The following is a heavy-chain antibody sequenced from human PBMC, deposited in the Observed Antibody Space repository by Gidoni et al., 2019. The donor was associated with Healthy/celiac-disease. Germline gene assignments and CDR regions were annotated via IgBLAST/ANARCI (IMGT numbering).Heavy chain of an antibody. Sequence: SVIYSGGSTYYADSVKGRFTISRDNSKNTLYLQMNSLRAEDTAVYYCARAGVSSGYYLDYWGQGTLVTVSS. V-gene: IGHV3-53*01. CDR2: IYSGGST. J-gene: IGHJ4*02. CDR3: ARAGVSSGYYLDY. D-gene: IGHD3-22*01.